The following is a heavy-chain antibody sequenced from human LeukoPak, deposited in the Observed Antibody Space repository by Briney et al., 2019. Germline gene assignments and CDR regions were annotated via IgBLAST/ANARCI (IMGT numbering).Heavy chain of an antibody. CDR3: ARAISYYDFWSGPRGYYFDY. CDR1: GDSISSYY. J-gene: IGHJ4*02. CDR2: IYYSGST. V-gene: IGHV4-59*01. Sequence: PSETLSLTCTVSGDSISSYYWSWIRQPPGKGLEWIGYIYYSGSTNYNPSLKSRVTISVDTSKNQFSLKLSSVTAADTAVYYCARAISYYDFWSGPRGYYFDYWGQGTLVTVSS. D-gene: IGHD3-3*01.